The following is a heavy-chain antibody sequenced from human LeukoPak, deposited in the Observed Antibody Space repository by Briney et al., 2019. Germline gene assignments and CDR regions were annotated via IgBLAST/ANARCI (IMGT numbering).Heavy chain of an antibody. CDR1: GITLSNYG. D-gene: IGHD3-10*01. Sequence: GGSLRLSCAVSGITLSNYGMSWVRQAPGKGLEWVAGISGSGGGTNYADSVKGRFTISRDNAKSTLYLQMNSLRAEDTAVYFCAKRGVVIRVILVGLHKEAYYFDSWGQGALVTVSS. J-gene: IGHJ4*02. CDR2: ISGSGGGT. V-gene: IGHV3-23*01. CDR3: AKRGVVIRVILVGLHKEAYYFDS.